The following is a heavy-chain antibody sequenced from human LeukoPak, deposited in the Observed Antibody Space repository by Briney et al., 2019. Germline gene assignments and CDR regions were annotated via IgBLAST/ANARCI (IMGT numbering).Heavy chain of an antibody. CDR3: AKDLPAGSWGSVDFYYGLDV. Sequence: GGSLRLSCAASGFTFSSYAMNWVRQAPGKGLEWVSLISVSGGGTYYADSVKGRFTISRDNSKNTLYLQMNSLRADDTAVYYCAKDLPAGSWGSVDFYYGLDVWGQGTTVTVSS. D-gene: IGHD3-16*01. V-gene: IGHV3-23*01. CDR2: ISVSGGGT. J-gene: IGHJ6*02. CDR1: GFTFSSYA.